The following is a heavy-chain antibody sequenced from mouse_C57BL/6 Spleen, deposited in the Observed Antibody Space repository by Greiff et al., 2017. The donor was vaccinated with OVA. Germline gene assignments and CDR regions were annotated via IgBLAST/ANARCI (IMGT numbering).Heavy chain of an antibody. CDR3: ARGRWLPLYAMDY. Sequence: QVQLQQPGAELVMPGASVKLSCKASGYTFTNYWMHWVKQRHGQGLEWIGEIDPSDSYTNYNQKFKGKSTLTVDKSSSTAYMQLSSLTSEDSAVYDCARGRWLPLYAMDYWGQGTSVTVSS. CDR1: GYTFTNYW. V-gene: IGHV1-69*01. CDR2: IDPSDSYT. D-gene: IGHD2-3*01. J-gene: IGHJ4*01.